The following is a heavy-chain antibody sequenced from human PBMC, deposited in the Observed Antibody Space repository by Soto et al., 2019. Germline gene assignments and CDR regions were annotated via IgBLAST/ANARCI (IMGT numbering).Heavy chain of an antibody. J-gene: IGHJ5*02. V-gene: IGHV3-73*02. Sequence: EVQLVESGGGLVQPGGSLKLSCAASGFTFSGSAMHWVRQASGKGLEWVGRIRSKTNSYATAYAASVKGRFTISRDDSKDTAYLQMNSLKAEDTAVYSCTRDPRNYYDSIGSANWFDPWGQGTLVTVSS. CDR3: TRDPRNYYDSIGSANWFDP. D-gene: IGHD3-22*01. CDR2: IRSKTNSYAT. CDR1: GFTFSGSA.